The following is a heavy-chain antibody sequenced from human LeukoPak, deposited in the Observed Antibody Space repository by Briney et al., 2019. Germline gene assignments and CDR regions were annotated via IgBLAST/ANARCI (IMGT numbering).Heavy chain of an antibody. CDR2: ISGSGGST. CDR1: GFTFSHYD. V-gene: IGHV3-23*01. Sequence: GGSVRLSCAASGFTFSHYDMTWVRQAPGKGLEWVSTISGSGGSTYYADSVKGRFTISRDNSKNTLYLQMNSLRAEDTAVYYCARVGSSWYFVDYWGQGTLVTVSS. D-gene: IGHD6-13*01. J-gene: IGHJ4*02. CDR3: ARVGSSWYFVDY.